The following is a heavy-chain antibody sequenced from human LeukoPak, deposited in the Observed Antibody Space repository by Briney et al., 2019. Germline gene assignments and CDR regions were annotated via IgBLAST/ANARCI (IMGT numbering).Heavy chain of an antibody. D-gene: IGHD3-22*01. Sequence: SETLSLTCTVSGGSISSASYYWSWIRQPAGKGLEWIGRIYRSGSTNYNPSLKSRVTISVDTSKNQFSLKLSSVTAADTAVYYCARRYYYGSKGAFDIWGQGTMVTVSS. V-gene: IGHV4-61*02. CDR1: GGSISSASYY. CDR2: IYRSGST. CDR3: ARRYYYGSKGAFDI. J-gene: IGHJ3*02.